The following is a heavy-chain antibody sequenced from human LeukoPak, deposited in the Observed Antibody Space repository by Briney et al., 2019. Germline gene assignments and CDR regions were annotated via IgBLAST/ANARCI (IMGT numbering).Heavy chain of an antibody. CDR1: GFPFSSYG. V-gene: IGHV3-33*01. CDR2: IWYDGSNK. J-gene: IGHJ4*02. D-gene: IGHD2-21*02. CDR3: TSLVYCGGDCYRAPDY. Sequence: GGSLRLSCAASGFPFSSYGMHWVRQAPGKGLEWVAVIWYDGSNKYYADSVKGRFTISRDSSKNTPYLQMNSLRTEDTAVYYCTSLVYCGGDCYRAPDYWGQGTLVTVSS.